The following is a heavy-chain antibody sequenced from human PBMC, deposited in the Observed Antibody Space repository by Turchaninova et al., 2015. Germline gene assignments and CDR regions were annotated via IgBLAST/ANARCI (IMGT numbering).Heavy chain of an antibody. Sequence: QITLKESGPTLVKPTQTLALTCTFSGFPLSSSGVGVAWIRQAPGKALEWLAVIYWDDDKRYSPSLKSRLTVTKDTSKNLVVLTMTNMDPVDTATYYCAHRRPNSGAWDTGVFDYWGQGTLVTVSS. J-gene: IGHJ4*02. V-gene: IGHV2-5*02. D-gene: IGHD2-15*01. CDR1: GFPLSSSGVG. CDR2: IYWDDDK. CDR3: AHRRPNSGAWDTGVFDY.